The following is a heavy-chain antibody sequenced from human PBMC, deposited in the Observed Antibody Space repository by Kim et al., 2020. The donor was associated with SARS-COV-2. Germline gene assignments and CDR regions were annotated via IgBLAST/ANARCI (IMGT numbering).Heavy chain of an antibody. Sequence: SETLSLTCTVSGYSISSGYYWGWIRQPPGKGLEWIGSIYHSGSTYYNPSLKRRVTISVDTSKNQFSLKLSSVTAADTAVYYCARVCSTSCYDAFDIWGQGKMVTVSS. D-gene: IGHD2-2*01. CDR2: IYHSGST. CDR1: GYSISSGYY. V-gene: IGHV4-38-2*02. J-gene: IGHJ3*02. CDR3: ARVCSTSCYDAFDI.